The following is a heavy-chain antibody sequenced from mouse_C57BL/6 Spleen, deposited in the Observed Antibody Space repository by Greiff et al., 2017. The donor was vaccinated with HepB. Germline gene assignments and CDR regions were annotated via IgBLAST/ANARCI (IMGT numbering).Heavy chain of an antibody. J-gene: IGHJ1*03. CDR3: ARYYDSYSYWYFDV. D-gene: IGHD2-3*01. Sequence: QVQLQQPGAELVKPGASVKLSCKASGYTFPSYWMHWVKQRPGQGLEWIGMIHPNSGSTNYNEKFKSKATLTVDKSSSTAYMQLSSLTSEDSAVYYCARYYDSYSYWYFDVWGTGTTVTVSS. V-gene: IGHV1-64*01. CDR1: GYTFPSYW. CDR2: IHPNSGST.